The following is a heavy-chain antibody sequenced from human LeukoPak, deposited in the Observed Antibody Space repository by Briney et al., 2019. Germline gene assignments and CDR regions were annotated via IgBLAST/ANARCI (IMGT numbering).Heavy chain of an antibody. Sequence: PGRSLRLSCAASGFTFSSYNMHWVRQAPGKGLEWVVVISSDGSRVDYADSVKGRFTISRDNAKNTLYLQMNSLRAEDTAVYYCARELPFDYWGQGTLVTVSS. CDR2: ISSDGSRV. CDR3: ARELPFDY. CDR1: GFTFSSYN. J-gene: IGHJ4*02. V-gene: IGHV3-30*04.